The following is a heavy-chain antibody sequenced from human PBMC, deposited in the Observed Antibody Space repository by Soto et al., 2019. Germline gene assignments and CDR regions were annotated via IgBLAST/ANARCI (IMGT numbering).Heavy chain of an antibody. CDR3: ARLRWAQFPYFDY. D-gene: IGHD2-21*01. CDR2: IYYSRST. CDR1: GGSISSSSYY. Sequence: ETLSLTCTVSGGSISSSSYYWGWIRQPPGKGLEWIGSIYYSRSTYHNPSLKSRVTISVDTSKNQFSLKLSSVTAADTAVYYCARLRWAQFPYFDYWGQGTLVTVSS. J-gene: IGHJ4*02. V-gene: IGHV4-39*01.